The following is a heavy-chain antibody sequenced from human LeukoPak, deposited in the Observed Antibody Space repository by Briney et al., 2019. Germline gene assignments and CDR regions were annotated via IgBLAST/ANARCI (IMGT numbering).Heavy chain of an antibody. D-gene: IGHD2-15*01. V-gene: IGHV1-69*05. CDR1: GGTFSSYA. CDR3: ARDHQSLGYRSGGSCPGRYYYYYMDV. Sequence: GASVKVSCKASGGTFSSYAISWVRQAPGQGLEWMGRIIPIFGTANYAQKFQGRVTITTDESTSTAYMELSSLRSEDTAVYYCARDHQSLGYRSGGSCPGRYYYYYMDVWGKGTTVTVSS. CDR2: IIPIFGTA. J-gene: IGHJ6*03.